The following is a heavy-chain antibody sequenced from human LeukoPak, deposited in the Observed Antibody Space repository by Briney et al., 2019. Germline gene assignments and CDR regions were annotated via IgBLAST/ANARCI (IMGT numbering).Heavy chain of an antibody. J-gene: IGHJ4*02. Sequence: GGSLRLSCAASGFAFSSYGMHWVRQAPGKGLEWVAVISYDGSNEYYADSVKGRFTISRDNSKNTLYLQMNSLRAEDTAVYYCAKCRLGEWELLLIDYWGQGTLVTVSS. CDR2: ISYDGSNE. CDR3: AKCRLGEWELLLIDY. D-gene: IGHD1-26*01. V-gene: IGHV3-30*18. CDR1: GFAFSSYG.